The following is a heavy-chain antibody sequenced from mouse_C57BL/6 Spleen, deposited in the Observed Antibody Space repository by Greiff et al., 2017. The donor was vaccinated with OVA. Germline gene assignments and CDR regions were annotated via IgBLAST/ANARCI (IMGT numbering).Heavy chain of an antibody. J-gene: IGHJ3*01. Sequence: QVQLKESGPGLVQPSQSLSITCTVSGFSLTSYGVHWVRQSPGKGLEWLGVIWSGGSTDYNAAFISRLSISKDNSKSQVFFKMNSLQADDTAIYYCASPAYYSNYEFAYWGQGTLVTVSA. CDR3: ASPAYYSNYEFAY. D-gene: IGHD2-5*01. CDR1: GFSLTSYG. V-gene: IGHV2-2*01. CDR2: IWSGGST.